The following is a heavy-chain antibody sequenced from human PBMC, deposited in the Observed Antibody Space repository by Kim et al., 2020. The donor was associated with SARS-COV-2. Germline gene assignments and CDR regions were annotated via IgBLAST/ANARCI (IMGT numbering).Heavy chain of an antibody. CDR2: INSDGSST. Sequence: GGSLRLSCAASGFTFSSYWMHWVRQAPGKGLVWVSRINSDGSSTSYADSVKGRFTISRDNAKNTLYLQMNSLRAEDTAVYYCARASTVTTPYYYYYGMDVWGQGTTVTVSS. V-gene: IGHV3-74*01. J-gene: IGHJ6*02. CDR1: GFTFSSYW. CDR3: ARASTVTTPYYYYYGMDV. D-gene: IGHD4-17*01.